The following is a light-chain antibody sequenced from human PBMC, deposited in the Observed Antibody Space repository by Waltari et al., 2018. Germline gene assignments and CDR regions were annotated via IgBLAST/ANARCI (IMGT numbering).Light chain of an antibody. CDR1: QSVGTY. Sequence: EIVLTQSPDILSFSPGERATLPCRASQSVGTYSACYHKRPGQSPRLLIYDATSRATGIPDSFRGSGSETDFTLTISRLQPEDFAVYYCQQRRNWPLTFGGGTRVQI. V-gene: IGKV3-11*01. J-gene: IGKJ4*01. CDR3: QQRRNWPLT. CDR2: DAT.